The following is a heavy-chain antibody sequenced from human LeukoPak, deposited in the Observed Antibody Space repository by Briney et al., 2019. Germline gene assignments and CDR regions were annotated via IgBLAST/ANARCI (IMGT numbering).Heavy chain of an antibody. CDR1: GFTFSSYA. D-gene: IGHD3-22*01. J-gene: IGHJ4*02. V-gene: IGHV3-30-3*01. CDR3: ARDSGAGRRSGYYNY. Sequence: GGSLRLSCAASGFTFSSYAMHWVRQAPGKGLEWVAVILYDGSNKYYGDSVKGRFTISRDNSKNTLYLQVNSLGDEDTAVYYCARDSGAGRRSGYYNYWGQGTLVTVSS. CDR2: ILYDGSNK.